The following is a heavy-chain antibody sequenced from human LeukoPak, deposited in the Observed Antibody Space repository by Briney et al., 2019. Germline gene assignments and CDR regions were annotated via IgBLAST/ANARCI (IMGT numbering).Heavy chain of an antibody. CDR3: VKGRISEDGLDF. Sequence: GGSLRLSCAASGFTLSDYYMSWIRQAPGKGLEWVSYSSSSGSTIYYADSVKGRFTISRDNSKNMLYLQMNSLRAGDTAVYYCVKGRISEDGLDFWGQGTLVTVSS. D-gene: IGHD6-13*01. J-gene: IGHJ4*02. CDR2: SSSSGSTI. CDR1: GFTLSDYY. V-gene: IGHV3-11*01.